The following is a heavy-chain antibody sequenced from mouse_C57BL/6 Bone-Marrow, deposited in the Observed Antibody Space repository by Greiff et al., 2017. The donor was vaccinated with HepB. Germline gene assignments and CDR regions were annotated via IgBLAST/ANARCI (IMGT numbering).Heavy chain of an antibody. D-gene: IGHD2-1*01. CDR2: INPGSGGT. V-gene: IGHV1-54*01. J-gene: IGHJ2*01. CDR3: ARRGIYYGNNFDY. Sequence: VQLQQSGAELVRPGTSVKVSCKASGYAFTNYLIEWVKQRPGQGLEWIGVINPGSGGTNYNEKFKGKATLTADKSSSTAYMQLSSLTSEDSAVYFCARRGIYYGNNFDYWGQGTTLTVSS. CDR1: GYAFTNYL.